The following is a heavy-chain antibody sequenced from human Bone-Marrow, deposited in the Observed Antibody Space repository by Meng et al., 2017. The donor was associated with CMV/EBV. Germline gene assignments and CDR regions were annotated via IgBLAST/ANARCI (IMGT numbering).Heavy chain of an antibody. CDR2: IRHDGTNK. CDR3: AKDLLLFGGANAYFDS. D-gene: IGHD3-10*01. CDR1: GFPFSSYW. V-gene: IGHV3-30*02. J-gene: IGHJ4*02. Sequence: GESLKISCAASGFPFSSYWMSWVRQTPGKGLEWVAFIRHDGTNKFYGDSVKGRFTISRDNSKNTVSLQMNSLRPEETAIYYCAKDLLLFGGANAYFDSWGQGTRVTVSS.